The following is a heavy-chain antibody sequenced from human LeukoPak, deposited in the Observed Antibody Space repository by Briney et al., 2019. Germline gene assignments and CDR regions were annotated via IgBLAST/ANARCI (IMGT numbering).Heavy chain of an antibody. D-gene: IGHD6-13*01. CDR1: GYTLTELS. Sequence: GASVKVSCKVSGYTLTELSMHWVRQAPGKGLEWMGGFDPEDGETIYAQKFQGRVTMTEDTSTDTAYMKLSSLRSEDTAVYYCATLRSYWYSSSWYVAFDIWGQGTMVTVSS. CDR2: FDPEDGET. CDR3: ATLRSYWYSSSWYVAFDI. V-gene: IGHV1-24*01. J-gene: IGHJ3*02.